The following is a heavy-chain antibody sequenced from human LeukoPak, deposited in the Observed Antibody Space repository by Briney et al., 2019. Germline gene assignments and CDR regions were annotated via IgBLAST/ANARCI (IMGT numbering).Heavy chain of an antibody. Sequence: GSSVKVSCKASGGTFSSYAISWVRQAPGQGLEWMGRIIPILGIANYAQKFQGRVTITADKSTSTAYMELSSLRSEDTAVFYCARELLDYGDYGFDYWGQGTLVTASS. V-gene: IGHV1-69*04. J-gene: IGHJ4*02. D-gene: IGHD4-17*01. CDR2: IIPILGIA. CDR3: ARELLDYGDYGFDY. CDR1: GGTFSSYA.